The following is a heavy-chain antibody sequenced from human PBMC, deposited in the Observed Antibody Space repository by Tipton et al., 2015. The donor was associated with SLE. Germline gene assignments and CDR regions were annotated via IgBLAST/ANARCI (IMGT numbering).Heavy chain of an antibody. Sequence: TLSLTCTVSGGSINSSGYYWGWIRQSPGKGLQWIGSIFYTGNTYYNPSLQSRVTISLDTSKNQFSLRLSSVTAADTAVYYCARRSYSSGWFDYWGQGTLVTVTS. CDR1: GGSINSSGYY. J-gene: IGHJ4*02. V-gene: IGHV4-39*07. CDR2: IFYTGNT. D-gene: IGHD6-19*01. CDR3: ARRSYSSGWFDY.